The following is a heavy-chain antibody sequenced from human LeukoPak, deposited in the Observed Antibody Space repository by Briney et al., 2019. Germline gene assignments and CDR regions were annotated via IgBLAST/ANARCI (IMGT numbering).Heavy chain of an antibody. CDR3: ARVSSGYYGSGSYKGMDV. CDR2: INHSGST. CDR1: GGSFSGYY. Sequence: PSETLSLTCAVYGGSFSGYYWSWIRQPPGKGLEWIGEINHSGSTNYNPSLKSRVTISVDTSKNQFSLKLSSVTAVDTAVYYCARVSSGYYGSGSYKGMDVWGQGTTVTVSS. J-gene: IGHJ6*02. D-gene: IGHD3-10*01. V-gene: IGHV4-34*01.